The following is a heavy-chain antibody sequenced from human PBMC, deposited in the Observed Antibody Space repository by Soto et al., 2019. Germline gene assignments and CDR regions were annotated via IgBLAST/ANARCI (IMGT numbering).Heavy chain of an antibody. Sequence: SQTLSLTCAISGDSVSSNSAAWNWIRQSPSRGLEWLGRTYYRSKWYNDYAVSVKSRITINPDTSKNQFSLQLNSVTPEDTAGFYFPRDSLSNLGPGGYYAENDALDIWDRGKMV. CDR1: GDSVSSNSAA. D-gene: IGHD3-10*01. V-gene: IGHV6-1*01. CDR3: PRDSLSNLGPGGYYAENDALDI. J-gene: IGHJ3*02. CDR2: TYYRSKWYN.